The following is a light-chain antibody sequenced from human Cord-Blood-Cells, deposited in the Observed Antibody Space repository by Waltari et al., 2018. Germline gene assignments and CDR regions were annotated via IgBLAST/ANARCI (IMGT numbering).Light chain of an antibody. CDR2: GAS. CDR3: QQYNNWPLT. J-gene: IGKJ4*01. CDR1: QRVSSN. Sequence: IVMTQSPATLSLSPGERATLPCRASQRVSSNLAWYQQQPGQAPRLLIYGASARATGIPARFSGSGSGTEFTLTISSLQSEDFAVYYCQQYNNWPLTFGGGTKVETK. V-gene: IGKV3-15*01.